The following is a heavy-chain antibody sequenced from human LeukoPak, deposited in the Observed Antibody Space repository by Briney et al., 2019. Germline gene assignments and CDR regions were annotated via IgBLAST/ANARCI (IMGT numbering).Heavy chain of an antibody. CDR1: GFTFISYS. CDR3: ARDRSSSWYPEYYFDY. D-gene: IGHD6-13*01. Sequence: PGGSLRLSCPASGFTFISYSMNWVRQAPGKGLDWVSSISSSSSYIYYADSVKGRFTISRDNAKNSLYLQMNSLRAEDTAVYYCARDRSSSWYPEYYFDYWGQGTLVTVSS. V-gene: IGHV3-21*01. J-gene: IGHJ4*02. CDR2: ISSSSSYI.